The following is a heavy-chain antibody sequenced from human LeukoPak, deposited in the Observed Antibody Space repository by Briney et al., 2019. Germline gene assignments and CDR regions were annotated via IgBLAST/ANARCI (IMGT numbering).Heavy chain of an antibody. J-gene: IGHJ5*02. Sequence: SETLSLTCAVYGGSFSGYHWSWIRQPPGKGLEWIGEINHSEGTNYNPSLKSRVTISVDTSKNQFSLKLTSVTAADTAVYYCARRRGFYGDRNNWFDPWGQGTLVTVSS. CDR2: INHSEGT. V-gene: IGHV4-34*01. D-gene: IGHD4-17*01. CDR3: ARRRGFYGDRNNWFDP. CDR1: GGSFSGYH.